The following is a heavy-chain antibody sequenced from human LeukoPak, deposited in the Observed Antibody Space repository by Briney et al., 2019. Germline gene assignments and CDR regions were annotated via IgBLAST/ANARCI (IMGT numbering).Heavy chain of an antibody. CDR1: GGSISSGSYY. CDR2: IYTSGST. D-gene: IGHD4-17*01. Sequence: PSETLSLTCTVSGGSISSGSYYWSWLRQPAGRGLEWIGRIYTSGSTNYNPSLKSRVTISVDASKNQFSLKLSSVTAADTAVYYCARWVGYGDYCDYWGQGTLVTVSS. J-gene: IGHJ4*02. V-gene: IGHV4-61*02. CDR3: ARWVGYGDYCDY.